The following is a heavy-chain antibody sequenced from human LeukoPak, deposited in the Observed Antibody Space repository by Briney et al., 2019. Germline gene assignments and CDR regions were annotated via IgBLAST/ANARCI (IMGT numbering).Heavy chain of an antibody. CDR1: GYTLTELS. J-gene: IGHJ5*02. V-gene: IGHV1-8*01. CDR3: ARGPPSRMP. Sequence: ASVKVSCKVSGYTLTELSMHWVRQATGQGLEWMGWMNPNSGNTGYAQKFQGRVTMTRNTSISTAYMELSSLRSEDTAVYYCARGPPSRMPWGQGTLVTVSS. CDR2: MNPNSGNT. D-gene: IGHD2-15*01.